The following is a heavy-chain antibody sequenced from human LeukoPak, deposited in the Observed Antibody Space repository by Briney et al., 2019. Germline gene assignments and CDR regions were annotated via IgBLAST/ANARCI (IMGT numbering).Heavy chain of an antibody. CDR1: GFTFSSYS. CDR2: ISSSSSYI. Sequence: GGSLRLSCAASGFTFSSYSMNWVRQAPGKGLEWVSSISSSSSYIHYADSVKGRFTISRDNAKNSLYLQMNSLRAEDTAVYYCVRGYSYGYHVSKTYYFVYWGQGTLVTVSS. V-gene: IGHV3-21*01. D-gene: IGHD5-18*01. CDR3: VRGYSYGYHVSKTYYFVY. J-gene: IGHJ4*02.